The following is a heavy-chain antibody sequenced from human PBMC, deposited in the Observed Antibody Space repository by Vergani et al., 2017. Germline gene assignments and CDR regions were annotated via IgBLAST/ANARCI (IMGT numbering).Heavy chain of an antibody. CDR2: IKQDGSEK. D-gene: IGHD3-9*01. Sequence: EVQLVESGGGLVQPGGSLRLSCAASGFTFSSYWMSWVRQAPGKGLEWVANIKQDGSEKYYVDSVKGRFTISRDNAKNSLYLQMNSLRAEDTAVYYCARDXDDILTGYFGHFDYWGQGTLVTVSS. CDR1: GFTFSSYW. CDR3: ARDXDDILTGYFGHFDY. J-gene: IGHJ4*02. V-gene: IGHV3-7*01.